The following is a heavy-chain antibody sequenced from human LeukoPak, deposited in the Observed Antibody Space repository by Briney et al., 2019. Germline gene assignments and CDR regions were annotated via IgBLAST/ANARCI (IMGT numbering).Heavy chain of an antibody. CDR2: ISGSGGST. J-gene: IGHJ4*02. D-gene: IGHD2-2*01. CDR1: EFTFSSYA. Sequence: GGSLRLSCAASEFTFSSYAMSWVRQAPGKGLEWVSAISGSGGSTYYADSVKGRFTISRDNSKNTLYLQMNSLRAEDTAVYYCAKTVVVVPAATADFDYWGQGTLVTVSS. V-gene: IGHV3-23*01. CDR3: AKTVVVVPAATADFDY.